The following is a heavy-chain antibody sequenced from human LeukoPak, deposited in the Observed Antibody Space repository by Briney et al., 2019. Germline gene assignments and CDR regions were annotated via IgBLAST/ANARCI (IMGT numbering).Heavy chain of an antibody. CDR1: GGSISSSSYY. CDR2: VYYSGST. J-gene: IGHJ4*02. Sequence: SETLSLTCTVSGGSISSSSYYWGWIRQPPGEGLEWIGNVYYSGSTYYNPSLKSRLTISVDTSKNQFSLKLSSVTAADTAVYYCARDRVGDWNDSFFDYWGQGTLVTVSS. D-gene: IGHD1-1*01. V-gene: IGHV4-39*07. CDR3: ARDRVGDWNDSFFDY.